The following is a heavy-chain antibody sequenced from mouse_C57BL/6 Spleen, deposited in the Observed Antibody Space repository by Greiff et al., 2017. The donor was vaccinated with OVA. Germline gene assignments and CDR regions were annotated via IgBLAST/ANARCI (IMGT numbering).Heavy chain of an antibody. CDR1: GYTFPDYN. CDR2: INPNNGGT. D-gene: IGHD2-5*01. CDR3: ARHSNIYYYAMDY. Sequence: EVQLQQSGPELVKPGASVKMSCKASGYTFPDYNMHWVKQSHGKSLEWIGSINPNNGGTSYNQKFKGKATLTVNKSSSTAYMELRSLTSEDSAVYYCARHSNIYYYAMDYWGQGTSVTVSS. J-gene: IGHJ4*01. V-gene: IGHV1-22*01.